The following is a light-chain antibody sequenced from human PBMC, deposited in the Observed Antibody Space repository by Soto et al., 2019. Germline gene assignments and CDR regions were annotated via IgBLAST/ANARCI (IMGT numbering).Light chain of an antibody. CDR1: QDISVY. V-gene: IGKV1-27*01. J-gene: IGKJ5*01. CDR2: SAS. Sequence: DIQMTQSPSSLSASVGDRVTITCRASQDISVYLAWYQQKPGKVPKLLIYSASTLQSGVPSRCSGSGSGTDFTLTISSLQPEDVVTYYCQKFNTAPLTFGQGTRLEIK. CDR3: QKFNTAPLT.